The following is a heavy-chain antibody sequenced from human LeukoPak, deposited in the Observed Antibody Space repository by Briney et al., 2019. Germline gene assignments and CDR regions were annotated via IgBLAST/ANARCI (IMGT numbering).Heavy chain of an antibody. J-gene: IGHJ5*02. V-gene: IGHV1-69*05. CDR2: IIPIFGTA. Sequence: GSSVKVSCKASGGTFSSYAISWVRQAPGQGLEWMGGIIPIFGTANYAQRFQGRVTITTDESTSTAYMELSSLRSEDTAVYYCARARSRLNWFDPWGQGTLVTVSS. D-gene: IGHD2-2*01. CDR1: GGTFSSYA. CDR3: ARARSRLNWFDP.